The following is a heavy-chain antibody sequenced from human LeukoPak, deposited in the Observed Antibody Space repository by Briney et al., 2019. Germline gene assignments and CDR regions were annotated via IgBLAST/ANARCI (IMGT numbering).Heavy chain of an antibody. D-gene: IGHD1-1*01. CDR3: AKVLMAYNWNDVPDY. V-gene: IGHV3-30*02. CDR1: GFTFSSYG. Sequence: GGSLRLSCAASGFTFSSYGVHWVRQAPGKGLEWVAFIRYDGSNKYYADSVKGRFTISRDNSKNTLYLQMNSLRAEDTAVYYCAKVLMAYNWNDVPDYWGQGTLVTVSS. J-gene: IGHJ4*02. CDR2: IRYDGSNK.